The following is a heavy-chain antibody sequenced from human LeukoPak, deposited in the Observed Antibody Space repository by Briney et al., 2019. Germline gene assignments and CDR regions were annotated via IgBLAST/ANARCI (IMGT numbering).Heavy chain of an antibody. J-gene: IGHJ4*02. Sequence: GGSLRLSCAASGFTFSSYGMHWVRQAPGKGLEWVAFIRYDGSNKYYADSVKGRFTISRDNSKNTLYLQMNSLRAEDTAVYYCAKARKGLLWFGELLEYWGQGTLVTVSS. V-gene: IGHV3-30*02. D-gene: IGHD3-10*01. CDR3: AKARKGLLWFGELLEY. CDR2: IRYDGSNK. CDR1: GFTFSSYG.